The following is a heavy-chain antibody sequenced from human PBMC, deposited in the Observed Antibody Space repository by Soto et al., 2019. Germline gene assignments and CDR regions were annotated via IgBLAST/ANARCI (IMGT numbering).Heavy chain of an antibody. D-gene: IGHD3-3*01. J-gene: IGHJ6*02. CDR3: ARHDEVRRAIAYYDFWSGVPPYGMDV. V-gene: IGHV5-51*01. Sequence: GESLKISCKGSGYSFTSYWINWVRQMPGKGLEWMGVIYPGDSDTRYSPSFQGQVTISADKSINTAYLQWRSLKASDTAVYYCARHDEVRRAIAYYDFWSGVPPYGMDVWGQGTTVTVSS. CDR1: GYSFTSYW. CDR2: IYPGDSDT.